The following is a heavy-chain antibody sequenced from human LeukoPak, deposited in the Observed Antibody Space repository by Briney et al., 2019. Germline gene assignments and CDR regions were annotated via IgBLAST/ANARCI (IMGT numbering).Heavy chain of an antibody. CDR3: ARCIAVRQWPYYQYMDI. CDR2: SYYSGTA. Sequence: SEALSLTCTVSGPSISRSNYYWGWIRQPPGKGLEWIGSSYYSGTAYYNPSLKSRVTISVDTSMNQFSLKLRSVTAADTAVYYCARCIAVRQWPYYQYMDIWGKGTTVTVSS. V-gene: IGHV4-39*07. CDR1: GPSISRSNYY. D-gene: IGHD6-6*01. J-gene: IGHJ6*03.